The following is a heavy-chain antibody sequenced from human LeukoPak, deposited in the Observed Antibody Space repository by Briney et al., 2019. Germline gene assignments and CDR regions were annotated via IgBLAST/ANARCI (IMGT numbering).Heavy chain of an antibody. Sequence: SVKVSCKASGGTFSSYAISWVRQAPGQGLEWMGRIIPILGIANYAQKFQGRVTITADKSTSTAYMELSSLRSEDTAVYYCARGRWLQPRYYFDYWGQGTLVTVSS. CDR3: ARGRWLQPRYYFDY. CDR2: IIPILGIA. J-gene: IGHJ4*02. V-gene: IGHV1-69*04. CDR1: GGTFSSYA. D-gene: IGHD5-24*01.